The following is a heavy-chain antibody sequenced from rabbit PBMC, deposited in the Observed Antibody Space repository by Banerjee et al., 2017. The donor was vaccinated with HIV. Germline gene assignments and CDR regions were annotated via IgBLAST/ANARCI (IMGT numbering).Heavy chain of an antibody. CDR2: IDAGSSGGI. CDR1: GFDFSSNA. V-gene: IGHV1S40*01. CDR3: ARDTGSSFSSYGMDL. J-gene: IGHJ6*01. Sequence: QSLEESGGGLVQPEGSLTLTCKASGFDFSSNAMCWVRQAPGKGLEWIACIDAGSSGGIYYASWAKGRFTISKTSSTTVTLQMTSLTAADTATYFCARDTGSSFSSYGMDLWGPGTLVTVS. D-gene: IGHD8-1*01.